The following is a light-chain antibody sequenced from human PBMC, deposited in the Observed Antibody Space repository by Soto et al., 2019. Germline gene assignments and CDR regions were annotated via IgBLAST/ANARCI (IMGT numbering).Light chain of an antibody. Sequence: DIQMTQSPSSLSASAGDRVTITCRASQSISNYLNWYQQEAGKAPKLLIYAASSLQSGVPSRFSGSGSGTDFTLTINSLQPEDFATYYCQQYYSTPTWTFGQGTKVEVK. J-gene: IGKJ1*01. CDR2: AAS. CDR3: QQYYSTPTWT. V-gene: IGKV1-39*01. CDR1: QSISNY.